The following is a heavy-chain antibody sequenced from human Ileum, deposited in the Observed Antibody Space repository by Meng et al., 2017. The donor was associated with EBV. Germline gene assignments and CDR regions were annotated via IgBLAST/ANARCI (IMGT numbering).Heavy chain of an antibody. V-gene: IGHV4-4*02. CDR2: NYLHGTN. Sequence: LVESGPMRRKPCGAGPPRSVSPSGSISSSTWRSWDWQSPGPGLEWIGVNYLHGTNHYDPSLKSPAIISVDTFKNNFFLNLTSLTVADTAVYYCARLDSGGYYLGVWFDPWGQGILVTVSS. J-gene: IGHJ5*02. CDR1: SGSISSSTW. D-gene: IGHD3-22*01. CDR3: ARLDSGGYYLGVWFDP.